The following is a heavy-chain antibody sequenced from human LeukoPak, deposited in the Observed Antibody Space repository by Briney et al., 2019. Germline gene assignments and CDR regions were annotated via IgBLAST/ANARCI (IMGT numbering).Heavy chain of an antibody. CDR2: IRYDGSNK. CDR1: GFTFSSYG. CDR3: AKDRKGLYYDFWSGYYRPNFDY. J-gene: IGHJ4*02. V-gene: IGHV3-30*02. Sequence: PGGSLRLSCAASGFTFSSYGMHWVRQAPGKGLEWVAFIRYDGSNKYYADSVKGRFTISRDNSKNTLYLQMNSLRAEDTAVYYCAKDRKGLYYDFWSGYYRPNFDYWGQGTLVTVSS. D-gene: IGHD3-3*01.